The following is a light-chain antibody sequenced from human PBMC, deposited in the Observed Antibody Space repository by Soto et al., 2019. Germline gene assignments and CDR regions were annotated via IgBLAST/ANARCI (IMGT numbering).Light chain of an antibody. CDR2: EVS. J-gene: IGLJ1*01. CDR3: SSYTSSSLLV. CDR1: SSDVGGYNY. Sequence: LTQPASVSGSPGQSITISCTGTSSDVGGYNYVSWYQQHPGKAPKLMIYEVSNRPSGVSNRFSGSKSGNTASLTNSGLQAEDEADYYCSSYTSSSLLVFGTGTKVTVL. V-gene: IGLV2-14*01.